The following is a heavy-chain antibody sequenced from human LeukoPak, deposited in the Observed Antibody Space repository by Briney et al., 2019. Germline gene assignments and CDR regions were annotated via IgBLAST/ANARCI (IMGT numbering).Heavy chain of an antibody. Sequence: SETLSLTCTVSGGSISSSSYYWGWIRQPPGKGLEWIGSIYYSGSTYYNPSLKSRVTISVDTSKNQFSLKLSSVTAADTAVYYCARLSITMIVVVITHDAFDIWGQGTMVTVSS. CDR3: ARLSITMIVVVITHDAFDI. J-gene: IGHJ3*02. D-gene: IGHD3-22*01. CDR1: GGSISSSSYY. CDR2: IYYSGST. V-gene: IGHV4-39*07.